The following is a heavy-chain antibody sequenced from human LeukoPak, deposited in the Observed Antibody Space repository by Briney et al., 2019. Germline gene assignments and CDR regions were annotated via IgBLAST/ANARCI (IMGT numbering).Heavy chain of an antibody. CDR1: GFTFSDYY. Sequence: GGSLRLSCAASGFTFSDYYMSWIRQAPGKGLEWVSYISSSGSTIYYADSVKGRFTISRDNAKNSLYLQMNSLRAEDTAVYYCARRIAVAGTYWFDPWGQGTLVTVSS. CDR2: ISSSGSTI. CDR3: ARRIAVAGTYWFDP. D-gene: IGHD6-19*01. J-gene: IGHJ5*02. V-gene: IGHV3-11*04.